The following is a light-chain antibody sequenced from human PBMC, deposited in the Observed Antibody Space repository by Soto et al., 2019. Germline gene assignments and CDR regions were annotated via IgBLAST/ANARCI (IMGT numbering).Light chain of an antibody. J-gene: IGKJ1*01. Sequence: EIVLTQSPGTLSLSPGERATLSCRASQSVSSSYLAWYQQKPGQAPRLLIYGASSRATGIPDRFSGSGSGTDFTLTISRLEPEDFAVYYCQQYESSPWTFGRGTKVDIK. CDR2: GAS. CDR1: QSVSSSY. V-gene: IGKV3-20*01. CDR3: QQYESSPWT.